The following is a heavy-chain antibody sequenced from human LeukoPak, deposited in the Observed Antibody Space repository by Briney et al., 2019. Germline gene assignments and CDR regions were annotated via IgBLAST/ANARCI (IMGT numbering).Heavy chain of an antibody. J-gene: IGHJ6*03. V-gene: IGHV3-7*01. CDR3: ASGSYYYYYMDV. Sequence: GGSLRLSCAASGFTFSNYWMSWVRQAPGKGLEWVANIKQDGSEKSVKGRFTISRDNAKNSLYLQMNSLRAEDTAAYYCASGSYYYYYMDVWGKGTTVTVSS. CDR1: GFTFSNYW. CDR2: IKQDGSEK.